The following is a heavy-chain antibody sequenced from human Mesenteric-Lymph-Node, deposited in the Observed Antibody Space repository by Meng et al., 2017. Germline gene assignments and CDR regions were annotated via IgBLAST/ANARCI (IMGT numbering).Heavy chain of an antibody. CDR2: FDPEDGET. V-gene: IGHV1-24*01. Sequence: ASVKVSCKVSGYTLTELSMHWVRQAPGKGLEWMGGFDPEDGETIYAQKFQGRVTMTEDTSTDTAYMELSSLSSEDTAVYYCARDTPEELELLEDYYGMDVWGQGTTVTVSS. CDR3: ARDTPEELELLEDYYGMDV. D-gene: IGHD1-7*01. CDR1: GYTLTELS. J-gene: IGHJ6*02.